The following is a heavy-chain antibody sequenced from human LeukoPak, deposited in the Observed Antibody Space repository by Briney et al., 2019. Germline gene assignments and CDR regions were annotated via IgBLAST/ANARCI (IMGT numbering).Heavy chain of an antibody. J-gene: IGHJ6*03. CDR2: IIPIFGTA. CDR3: ARTYSSGWGYYYMDV. V-gene: IGHV1-69*05. Sequence: ASVKVSCKASGGTFSSYAISWVRQAPGQGHEWMGGIIPIFGTANYAQKFQGRVTITTDESTSTAYMELSSLRSEDTAVYYCARTYSSGWGYYYMDVWGKGTTVTVSS. D-gene: IGHD6-19*01. CDR1: GGTFSSYA.